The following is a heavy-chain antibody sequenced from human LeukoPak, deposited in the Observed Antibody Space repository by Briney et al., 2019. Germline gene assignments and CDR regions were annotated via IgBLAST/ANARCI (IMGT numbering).Heavy chain of an antibody. Sequence: SETVSLTCAVYGGSFSGYYWSWIRQPPGKGLEWIGEINYSGSTNYNPSLKSRVTISVDTSKNQFSLKLSSVTAADTAVYYCATQGCDRASSTSCYSPNYYGSGSYFGYWGQGTLVTVSS. CDR1: GGSFSGYY. CDR3: ATQGCDRASSTSCYSPNYYGSGSYFGY. V-gene: IGHV4-34*01. D-gene: IGHD3-10*01. CDR2: INYSGST. J-gene: IGHJ4*02.